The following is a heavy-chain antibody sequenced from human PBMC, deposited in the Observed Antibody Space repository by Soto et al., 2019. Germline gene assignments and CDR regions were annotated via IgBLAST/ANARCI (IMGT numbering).Heavy chain of an antibody. CDR1: GDTFTNFG. J-gene: IGHJ5*02. V-gene: IGHV1-18*01. D-gene: IGHD3-10*01. CDR3: ARVLRGVVNWFDP. Sequence: HLVQSGPEVKKPGASVTVSCKTSGDTFTNFGLSWVRQAPGQGLEWMGWIATYNSNKNYAQKFQGRLTLTTDTSTSTGYMELKSLEYDDTAVYYCARVLRGVVNWFDPRGQGTLVTVSS. CDR2: IATYNSNK.